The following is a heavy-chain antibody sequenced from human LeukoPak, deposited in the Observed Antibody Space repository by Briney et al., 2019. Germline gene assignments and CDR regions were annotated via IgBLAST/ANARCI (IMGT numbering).Heavy chain of an antibody. Sequence: GASVKVSCKASGYTFTSYYMHWVRQAPGQGLEWMGIINPSGGSTSYAQKFQGRVTMTRDMSTSTVYMELSSLRSEDTAVYYCARDHKESGYDYTLFDYWGQGTLVTISS. V-gene: IGHV1-46*01. D-gene: IGHD5-12*01. J-gene: IGHJ4*02. CDR3: ARDHKESGYDYTLFDY. CDR2: INPSGGST. CDR1: GYTFTSYY.